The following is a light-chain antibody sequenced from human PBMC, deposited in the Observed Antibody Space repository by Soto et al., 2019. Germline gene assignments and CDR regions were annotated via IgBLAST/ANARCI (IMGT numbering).Light chain of an antibody. CDR2: EVS. J-gene: IGLJ2*01. V-gene: IGLV2-8*01. CDR3: SSYAGSNIVL. CDR1: SNDVGGYNF. Sequence: QSALTQPPSASGSPGQSVTISCTGTSNDVGGYNFVSWYQQHPGEAPKLMIFEVSKRPSGVPRRFSGSKSGNTASLTVSGLQTEDEADYYCSSYAGSNIVLFGGGTKLTVL.